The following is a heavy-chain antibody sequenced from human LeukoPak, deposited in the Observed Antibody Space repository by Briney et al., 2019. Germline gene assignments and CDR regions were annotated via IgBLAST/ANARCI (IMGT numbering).Heavy chain of an antibody. CDR2: IRSKASGGTT. Sequence: GGSLRLSCTASGFTFGHYAMSWFRQAPGKGLEWVGFIRSKASGGTTEYAASMKSRFTISRDDSRSIAYLQMNSLKTEDTAVYYCSRDQGYFDSSGYSDYWGQGTLVTVSS. CDR1: GFTFGHYA. V-gene: IGHV3-49*03. J-gene: IGHJ4*02. CDR3: SRDQGYFDSSGYSDY. D-gene: IGHD3-22*01.